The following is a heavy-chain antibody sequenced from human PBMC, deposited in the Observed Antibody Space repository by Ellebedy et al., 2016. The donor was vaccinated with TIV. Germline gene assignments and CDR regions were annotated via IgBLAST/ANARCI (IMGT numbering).Heavy chain of an antibody. V-gene: IGHV4-59*01. Sequence: MPSETLSLTCAVYGGSFSGYYWSWIRQPPGKGLEWIGYIYYSGSTNYNPSLKSRVTISVDTSKNQFSLKLSSVTAADTAVYYCAAGDYVSFDYWGQGTLVTVSS. CDR1: GGSFSGYY. D-gene: IGHD4-17*01. CDR2: IYYSGST. CDR3: AAGDYVSFDY. J-gene: IGHJ4*02.